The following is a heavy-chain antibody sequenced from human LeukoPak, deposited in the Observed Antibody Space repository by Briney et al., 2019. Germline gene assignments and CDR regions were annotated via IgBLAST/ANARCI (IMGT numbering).Heavy chain of an antibody. CDR2: IYYSGST. CDR1: GGSISSYY. V-gene: IGHV4-59*12. J-gene: IGHJ6*03. Sequence: PSETLSLTCTVSGGSISSYYWSWIRQPPGKGLEWIGYIYYSGSTNYNPSLKSRVTISVDTSKNQFSLKLSSVTAADTAVYYCARDGIVVVPAAIQDYYYYMDVWGKGTTVTVSS. CDR3: ARDGIVVVPAAIQDYYYYMDV. D-gene: IGHD2-2*02.